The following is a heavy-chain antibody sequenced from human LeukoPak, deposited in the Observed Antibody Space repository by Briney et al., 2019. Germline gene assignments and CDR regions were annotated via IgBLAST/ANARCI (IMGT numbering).Heavy chain of an antibody. CDR3: ARAGTTYYYGSGSYDAFDI. CDR2: INPSGGST. V-gene: IGHV1-46*01. D-gene: IGHD3-10*01. J-gene: IGHJ3*02. CDR1: GYTFTSYY. Sequence: ASVKVSCKASGYTFTSYYMHWVRQAPGQGLEWMGIINPSGGSTSCAQKFQGRVTMTRDMSTSTVYMELSSLRSEDTAVYYCARAGTTYYYGSGSYDAFDIWGQGTMVTVSS.